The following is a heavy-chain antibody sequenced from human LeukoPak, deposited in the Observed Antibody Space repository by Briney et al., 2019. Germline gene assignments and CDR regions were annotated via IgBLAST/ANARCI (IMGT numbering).Heavy chain of an antibody. Sequence: ASVKVSCKASGYTFTGYYMHWVRQAPGQGLEWVGWINPNSGGTNYAQKFQGRVTMTRDTSISTAYMELSRLGSDDTAVYYCARQATPLAAFDIWGQETLVTVSS. CDR3: ARQATPLAAFDI. D-gene: IGHD5-12*01. CDR1: GYTFTGYY. V-gene: IGHV1-2*02. J-gene: IGHJ3*02. CDR2: INPNSGGT.